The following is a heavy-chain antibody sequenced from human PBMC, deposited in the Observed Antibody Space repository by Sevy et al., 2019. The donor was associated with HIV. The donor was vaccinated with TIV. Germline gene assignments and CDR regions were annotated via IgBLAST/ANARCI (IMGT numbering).Heavy chain of an antibody. CDR1: GFSITSYW. J-gene: IGHJ4*02. CDR2: MNEDGSVT. D-gene: IGHD3-16*01. Sequence: GGSLRLSCAGSGFSITSYWMHWVRQAPGKGLVWVSRMNEDGSVTNHADSVRGRFTISRDNAKNTLYLQMNSLRVEVTAGYYCVKDFGGPTDYWGQGTLVTVSS. V-gene: IGHV3-74*01. CDR3: VKDFGGPTDY.